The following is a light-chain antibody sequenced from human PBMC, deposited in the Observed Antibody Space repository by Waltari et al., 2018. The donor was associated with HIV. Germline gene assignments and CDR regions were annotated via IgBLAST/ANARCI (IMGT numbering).Light chain of an antibody. V-gene: IGLV1-44*01. CDR1: SSNLEVTS. CDR3: VVWDDSLNGPV. Sequence: QSVLTQPPSSSGTPGQRVTISCAGNSSNLEVTSVNWYQQLPGTAPNLLISTNNQRPSRVPDRFSGSKSGTSASLAISGLQSEDEADYYCVVWDDSLNGPVFGGGTKLTVL. CDR2: TNN. J-gene: IGLJ2*01.